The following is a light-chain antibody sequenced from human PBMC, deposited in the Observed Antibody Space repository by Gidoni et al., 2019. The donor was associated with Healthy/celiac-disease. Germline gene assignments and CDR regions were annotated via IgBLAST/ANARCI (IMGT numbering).Light chain of an antibody. J-gene: IGKJ1*01. CDR3: QQYGSSPGT. V-gene: IGKV3-20*01. CDR1: QSVSSSY. Sequence: EIVLTQSPRTLSLSPGERAPLSCRASQSVSSSYLAWYQQNPGQAPRLLIYGASSRATGLPDRFSGSGSGTDFTLTISRLEPEDFAVYYCQQYGSSPGTFGQGTKVEIK. CDR2: GAS.